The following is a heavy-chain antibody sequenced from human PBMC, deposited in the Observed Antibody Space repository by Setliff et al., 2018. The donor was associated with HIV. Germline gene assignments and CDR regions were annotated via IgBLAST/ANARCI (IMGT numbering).Heavy chain of an antibody. J-gene: IGHJ6*03. CDR2: IYHSGTT. Sequence: SETLSLTCAVSGFSISSGHYWAWIRQPPGKGLEWIGSIYHSGTTYDNPSLKSRVTISVGSSKNHFSLILSSVTAADTAVYYCARHGTYEAHYSYMDVWGKGTTVTVSS. D-gene: IGHD1-1*01. CDR1: GFSISSGHY. CDR3: ARHGTYEAHYSYMDV. V-gene: IGHV4-38-2*01.